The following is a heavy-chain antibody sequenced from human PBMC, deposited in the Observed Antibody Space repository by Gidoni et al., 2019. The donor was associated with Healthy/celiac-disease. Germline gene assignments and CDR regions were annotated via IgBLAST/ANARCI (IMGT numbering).Heavy chain of an antibody. CDR3: ARGKSGSRWYYFDY. CDR1: GGSISSYY. D-gene: IGHD1-26*01. Sequence: QVQLQESGPGLVKPSETLSLTCTVSGGSISSYYWSWIRQPPGKGLEWIGYIYYSGSTNYNPSLKSRVTISVDTSKNQFSLKLSSVTAADTAVYYCARGKSGSRWYYFDYWGQGTLVTVSS. V-gene: IGHV4-59*01. J-gene: IGHJ4*02. CDR2: IYYSGST.